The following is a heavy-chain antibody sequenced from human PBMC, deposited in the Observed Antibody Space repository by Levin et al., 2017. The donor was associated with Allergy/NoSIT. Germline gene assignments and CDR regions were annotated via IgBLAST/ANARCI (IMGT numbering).Heavy chain of an antibody. D-gene: IGHD3-10*01. CDR3: ARLPDMLVKFGLDY. Sequence: GGSLRLSCAASGFTFNTYWMTWVRQAPGKGLEWVANIKGDGREIYYVDSVKGRFTVSRDNAKNSLYLQMNSLRVEDTAVYYCARLPDMLVKFGLDYWGQGALVIVSS. V-gene: IGHV3-7*01. CDR1: GFTFNTYW. J-gene: IGHJ4*02. CDR2: IKGDGREI.